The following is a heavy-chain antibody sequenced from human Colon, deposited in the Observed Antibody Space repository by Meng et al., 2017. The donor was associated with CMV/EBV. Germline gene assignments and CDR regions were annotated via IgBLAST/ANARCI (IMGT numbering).Heavy chain of an antibody. CDR1: GGSVNTFNHY. CDR3: ARDSFSPSGWFDS. Sequence: GSGGSVNTFNHYWNWIRQSPGKGLEWIGNIYYTGSTNYNPSLKGRVTMSIDTSKNQLSLRLDSVTAADTAVYYCARDSFSPSGWFDSWGQGTLVTVSS. J-gene: IGHJ5*01. D-gene: IGHD3-10*01. CDR2: IYYTGST. V-gene: IGHV4-30-4*01.